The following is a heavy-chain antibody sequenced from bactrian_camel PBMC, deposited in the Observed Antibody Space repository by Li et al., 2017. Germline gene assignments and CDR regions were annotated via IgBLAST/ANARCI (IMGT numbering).Heavy chain of an antibody. J-gene: IGHJ4*01. Sequence: VQLVESGGGLVQPGGSLRLSCAASGFTFTNYWMHWVRQAPWKGLEWVCGIYSDLSSTYYADSVEGRFTISRASAKNTLYLQLNSLKTEDTAMYYCATLGRSTAYWGQGTQVTVS. CDR1: GFTFTNYW. CDR2: IYSDLSST. V-gene: IGHV3S6*01. CDR3: ATLGRSTAY. D-gene: IGHD3*01.